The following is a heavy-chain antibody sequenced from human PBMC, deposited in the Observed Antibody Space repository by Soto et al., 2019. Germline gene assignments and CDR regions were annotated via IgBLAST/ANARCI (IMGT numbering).Heavy chain of an antibody. V-gene: IGHV3-30-3*01. D-gene: IGHD3-3*01. CDR2: ISYDGSIT. J-gene: IGHJ4*02. CDR1: GFPFSSYA. Sequence: GGSLRLSCEVSGFPFSSYAIHWVRQTPGKGLEWVAVISYDGSITYYSDSVKGRFTISRDTPTNTVYLQLNGLRGDDTAVYYCARPPRDLWSGYSTYFDYWGQGTLVTVSS. CDR3: ARPPRDLWSGYSTYFDY.